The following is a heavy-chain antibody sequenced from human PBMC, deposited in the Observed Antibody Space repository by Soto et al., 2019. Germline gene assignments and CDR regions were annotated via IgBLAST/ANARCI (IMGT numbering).Heavy chain of an antibody. J-gene: IGHJ4*02. D-gene: IGHD3-10*01. Sequence: GGSLRLSCAVSGFSFSTEAMHWVRQSPGKGLEWVAVIGSDGSHKYYADSVRGRFTISRDNSKSTLYLQMSSLTLEDTAVYFCVNLPRHTTYGKLVVRVYWGQGSLVTVSS. CDR3: VNLPRHTTYGKLVVRVY. CDR2: IGSDGSHK. CDR1: GFSFSTEA. V-gene: IGHV3-30*02.